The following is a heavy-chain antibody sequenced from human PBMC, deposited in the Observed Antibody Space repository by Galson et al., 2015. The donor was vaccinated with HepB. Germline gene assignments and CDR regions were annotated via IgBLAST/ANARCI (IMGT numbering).Heavy chain of an antibody. V-gene: IGHV6-1*01. CDR2: TYYRSKWYN. CDR3: ARDRRGTQSTTYNYYGMDV. Sequence: CAISGDSVSSNSASWNWIRQSPSRGLEWLGRTYYRSKWYNEYAEPVKSRITINPDTSKNQFSLQLNSVTPEDTAVYYCARDRRGTQSTTYNYYGMDVWGQGTTVTVSS. CDR1: GDSVSSNSAS. J-gene: IGHJ6*02. D-gene: IGHD2/OR15-2a*01.